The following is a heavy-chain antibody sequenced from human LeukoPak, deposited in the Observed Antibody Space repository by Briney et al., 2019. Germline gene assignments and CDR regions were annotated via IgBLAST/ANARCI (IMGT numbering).Heavy chain of an antibody. CDR1: GYTFIGYY. CDR2: IIPIFGTA. CDR3: ARERSSTSCFDY. D-gene: IGHD2-2*01. V-gene: IGHV1-69*05. J-gene: IGHJ4*02. Sequence: SVKVSCKASGYTFIGYYMHWVRQAPGQGLEWMGRIIPIFGTANYAQKFQGRVTITTDESTSTAYMELSSLRSEDTAVYYCARERSSTSCFDYWGQGTLVTVSS.